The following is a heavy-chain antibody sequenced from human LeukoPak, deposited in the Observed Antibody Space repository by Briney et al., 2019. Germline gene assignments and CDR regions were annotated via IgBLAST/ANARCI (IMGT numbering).Heavy chain of an antibody. CDR2: INHSGST. CDR1: GGSFSGYY. D-gene: IGHD3-22*01. V-gene: IGHV4-34*01. Sequence: SETLSLTCAVYGGSFSGYYRSWIRQPPGKGLEWIGEINHSGSTNYNPSLKSRVTISVDTSKNQFSLKLSSVTAADTAVYYCARGHGYYDSSGYAKGWFDPWGQGTLVTVSS. J-gene: IGHJ5*02. CDR3: ARGHGYYDSSGYAKGWFDP.